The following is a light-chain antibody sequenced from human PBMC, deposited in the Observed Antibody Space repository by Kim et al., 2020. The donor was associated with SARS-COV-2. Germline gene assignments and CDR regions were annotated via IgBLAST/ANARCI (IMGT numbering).Light chain of an antibody. Sequence: SYELTQPPSVSVAPGQTARITCGGNNIGGHSVHWYQQKPGQAPVLVIYYDSDRPSGIPERFSGSKAATTATLIISRVEAGDEADYYCQVWDTDTDDYVFG. CDR2: YDS. CDR3: QVWDTDTDDYV. J-gene: IGLJ1*01. V-gene: IGLV3-21*01. CDR1: NIGGHS.